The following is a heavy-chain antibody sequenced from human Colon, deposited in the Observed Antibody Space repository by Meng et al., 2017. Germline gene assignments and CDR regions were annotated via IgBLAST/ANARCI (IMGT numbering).Heavy chain of an antibody. D-gene: IGHD6-19*01. CDR2: MFHSGTT. CDR1: GGSVSSGSHY. J-gene: IGHJ4*02. V-gene: IGHV4-61*01. CDR3: ARLIAGWPFYFDY. Sequence: VRLQEAVPGLVRPSETLSLTCNVSGGSVSSGSHYWSWIRQPPGKGLEWIGYMFHSGTTKYNPSLKSRVSMSVDTTKNQFYLKLTSVTVADTAVFYCARLIAGWPFYFDYWGQGILVTVSS.